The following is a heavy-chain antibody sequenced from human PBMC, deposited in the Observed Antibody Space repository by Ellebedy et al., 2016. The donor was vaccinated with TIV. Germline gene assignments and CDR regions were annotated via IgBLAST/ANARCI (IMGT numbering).Heavy chain of an antibody. D-gene: IGHD1-1*01. CDR3: ARDVEAQYIFDY. V-gene: IGHV3-74*01. CDR1: GFTFSSYW. J-gene: IGHJ4*02. Sequence: GESLKISCEASGFTFSSYWMHWVRQAPGKGLVWVSRINSDGSSTSYADSVKGRFTISRDNAKNTLYLQMNSLRAEDTAVYYCARDVEAQYIFDYWGQGTLVTVSS. CDR2: INSDGSST.